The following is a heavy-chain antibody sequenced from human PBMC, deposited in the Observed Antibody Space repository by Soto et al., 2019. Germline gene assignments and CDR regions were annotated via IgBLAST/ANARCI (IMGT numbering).Heavy chain of an antibody. J-gene: IGHJ6*02. Sequence: SETLSLTCTVSGGSISSYYWSWIRQLAGKGLEWIGRIYVTGTTNYNPSLKSRVTMSVDTSKSQFSLNLTSVTAADTAVYFCARGHYYYGMDVWGQGITVTVSS. CDR2: IYVTGTT. V-gene: IGHV4-4*07. CDR3: ARGHYYYGMDV. CDR1: GGSISSYY.